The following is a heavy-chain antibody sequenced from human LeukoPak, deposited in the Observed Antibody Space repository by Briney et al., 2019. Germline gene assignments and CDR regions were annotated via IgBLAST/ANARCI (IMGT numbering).Heavy chain of an antibody. V-gene: IGHV3-74*01. J-gene: IGHJ3*01. CDR1: GFTFSNHW. CDR2: INKDGTYR. CDR3: AKDRPGQGALDF. Sequence: PGGSLRLSCTPSGFTFSNHWMHWVRQAPGKGLEWVSRINKDGTYRDYADSVKGRFTISRDNAKNTLYLEMDSLRAEDTAMYYCAKDRPGQGALDFWGHVTMVTVSS.